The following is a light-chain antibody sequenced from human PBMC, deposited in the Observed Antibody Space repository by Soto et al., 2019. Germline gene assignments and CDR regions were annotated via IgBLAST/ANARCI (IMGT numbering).Light chain of an antibody. CDR3: QQST. CDR2: AAS. CDR1: QGISSY. Sequence: IQLTQSPSSLSASVGDRVTITCRASQGISSYLGWYQQKPGKAPKLLIYAASSLESGVPSRFSGSGSGTEFTLTISSLQPDDFATYYCQQSTFGQGTKVDIK. V-gene: IGKV1-9*01. J-gene: IGKJ1*01.